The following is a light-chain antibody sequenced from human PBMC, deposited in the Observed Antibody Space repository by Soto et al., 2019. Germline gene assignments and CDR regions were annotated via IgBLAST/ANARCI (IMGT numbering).Light chain of an antibody. V-gene: IGKV1-9*01. J-gene: IGKJ3*01. CDR2: GAS. CDR3: QQLNSYPLT. Sequence: DIQLTQSPSFLSASVGGRVTITCRASQAISSHLAWYQQKPGKAPNLLIYGASTLQSGVPSRFSGSGSGTQFTLTISSLQPEDFANYYCQQLNSYPLTFGPGTTVDI. CDR1: QAISSH.